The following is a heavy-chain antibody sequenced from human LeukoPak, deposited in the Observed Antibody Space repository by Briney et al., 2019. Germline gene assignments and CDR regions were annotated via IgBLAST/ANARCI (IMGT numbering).Heavy chain of an antibody. CDR3: TRVGSPSVYSYGLYYFDY. CDR1: GFTFGDYA. D-gene: IGHD5-18*01. V-gene: IGHV3-49*04. J-gene: IGHJ4*02. CDR2: IRSKAYGGTT. Sequence: GGSLRLSCTASGFTFGDYAMSWVRQAPGKGLERVGFIRSKAYGGTTEYAASVKGRFTISRDDSKSIAYLQMNSLKTEDTAVYYCTRVGSPSVYSYGLYYFDYWGQGTLVTVSS.